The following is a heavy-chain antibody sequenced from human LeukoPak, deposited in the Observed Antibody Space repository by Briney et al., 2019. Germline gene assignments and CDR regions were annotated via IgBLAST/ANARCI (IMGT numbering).Heavy chain of an antibody. CDR1: GYTFTGYY. V-gene: IGHV1-2*02. Sequence: GASVKVSCKASGYTFTGYYMHWVRQAPGQGLEWMGWINPNSGGTNYAQKFQGRVTMTRDTSISTAYMELSRLRSDDTAVYYCARSPKAWGDSNTNWFDPWGQGTLVTVSS. CDR2: INPNSGGT. J-gene: IGHJ5*02. CDR3: ARSPKAWGDSNTNWFDP. D-gene: IGHD2-21*02.